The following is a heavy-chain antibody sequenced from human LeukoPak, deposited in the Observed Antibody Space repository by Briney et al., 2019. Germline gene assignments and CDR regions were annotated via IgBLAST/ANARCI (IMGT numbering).Heavy chain of an antibody. CDR2: ISSSSSSI. J-gene: IGHJ4*02. CDR3: ARGGDYYGSGSKGYFDY. D-gene: IGHD3-10*01. CDR1: GFTFSSYS. Sequence: GGSLRLSCAASGFTFSSYSMNWVRQAPGKGLEWVSSISSSSSSIYYADSVKGRFTIPRDNAKNSLYLQMNSLRAEDTAVYYCARGGDYYGSGSKGYFDYWGQGTLVTVSS. V-gene: IGHV3-21*01.